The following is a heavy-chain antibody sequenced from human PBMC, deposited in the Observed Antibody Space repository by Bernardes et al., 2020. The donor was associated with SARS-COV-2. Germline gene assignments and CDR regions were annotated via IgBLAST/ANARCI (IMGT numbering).Heavy chain of an antibody. CDR2: INPNSGGT. CDR1: GYTFTGYY. Sequence: ASVKVSCMASGYTFTGYYMHWVRQAPGQGLEWMGWINPNSGGTNYAQKFQGRVTMTRDTSISTAYMELSRLRSDDTSVYYCAREPPKNYYDSSGYYFWGQGTLVTVSS. V-gene: IGHV1-2*02. CDR3: AREPPKNYYDSSGYYF. J-gene: IGHJ4*02. D-gene: IGHD3-22*01.